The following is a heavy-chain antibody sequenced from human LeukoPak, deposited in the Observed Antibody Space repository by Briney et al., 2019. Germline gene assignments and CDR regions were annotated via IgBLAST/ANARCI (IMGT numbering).Heavy chain of an antibody. J-gene: IGHJ4*02. D-gene: IGHD3-22*01. V-gene: IGHV3-23*01. Sequence: GGSLRLSCAASGFTFSSYAMSWVRQAPGKGLEWVSAISGSGGSTYYADSVKGRFTISRDNSKNTLYLQMNSLRAEDTAVYYCAKSRGYYYDSSGYYYVDWGQEPLLTVSS. CDR3: AKSRGYYYDSSGYYYVD. CDR1: GFTFSSYA. CDR2: ISGSGGST.